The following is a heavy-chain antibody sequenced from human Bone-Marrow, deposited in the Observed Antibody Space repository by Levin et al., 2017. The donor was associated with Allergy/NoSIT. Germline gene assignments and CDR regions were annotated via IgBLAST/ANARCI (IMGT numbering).Heavy chain of an antibody. J-gene: IGHJ6*02. CDR1: GFTFGDYA. D-gene: IGHD3-3*01. Sequence: GESLKISCTASGFTFGDYAMSWFRQAPGKGLEWVGFIRSKAYGGTTEYAASVKGRFTISRDDSKSIAYLQMNSLKTEDTAVYYCTREPYDFWSGYYPSNYYYYGMDVWGQGTTVTVSS. V-gene: IGHV3-49*03. CDR3: TREPYDFWSGYYPSNYYYYGMDV. CDR2: IRSKAYGGTT.